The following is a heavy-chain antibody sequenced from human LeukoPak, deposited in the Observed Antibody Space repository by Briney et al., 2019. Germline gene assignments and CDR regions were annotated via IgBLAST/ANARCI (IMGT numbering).Heavy chain of an antibody. CDR3: AKDRDGADRIIL. CDR1: AYDFTGYH. CDR2: LNPNTGHA. V-gene: IGHV1-2*06. J-gene: IGHJ4*02. D-gene: IGHD5-24*01. Sequence: ASVKVSCKVVAYDFTGYHIHWVRLAPGQGPEWMGRLNPNTGHAVYAFKFQGRVTITRDTSSSTAYKEVTRLTSDDTALYYCAKDRDGADRIILWGQGTLVTVSS.